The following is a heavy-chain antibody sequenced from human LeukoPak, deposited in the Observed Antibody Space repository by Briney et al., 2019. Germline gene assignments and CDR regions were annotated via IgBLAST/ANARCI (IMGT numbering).Heavy chain of an antibody. Sequence: SVKVSCKASGGTFSSYAISWVRQAPGQGLEWMGGIIPIFGTANYAQKFQGRVTITADESTSTAYMELSSLRSEDTAVYCCARDSRDYGSGSSQYYFDYWGQGTLVTVSS. CDR3: ARDSRDYGSGSSQYYFDY. CDR2: IIPIFGTA. D-gene: IGHD3-10*01. V-gene: IGHV1-69*13. J-gene: IGHJ4*02. CDR1: GGTFSSYA.